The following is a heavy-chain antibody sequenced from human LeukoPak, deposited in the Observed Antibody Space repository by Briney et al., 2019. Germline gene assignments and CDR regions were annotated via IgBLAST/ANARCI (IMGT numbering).Heavy chain of an antibody. CDR2: IYHSGDT. J-gene: IGHJ3*02. Sequence: TSETLSLTCTVSGHSVSSGYYWGWIRQPPGKGLEWIASIYHSGDTYYNPSLRSRVTISLDMSKNQLSLKLSSVTAADTAVYYCARQLYCSSTNCYGVHGFDIWGQGTMVTVSS. D-gene: IGHD2-2*01. V-gene: IGHV4-38-2*02. CDR3: ARQLYCSSTNCYGVHGFDI. CDR1: GHSVSSGYY.